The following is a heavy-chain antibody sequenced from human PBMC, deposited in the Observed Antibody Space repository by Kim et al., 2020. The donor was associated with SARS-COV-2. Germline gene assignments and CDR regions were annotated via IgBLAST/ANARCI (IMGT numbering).Heavy chain of an antibody. D-gene: IGHD3-3*01. Sequence: SETLSLTCTVSGGSISSGGYYWSWIRQHPGKGLEWIGYIFYSGSTYYNPSLKSRVTISVETSTNQFSLCLSSVTSADTAVYYCARATGITIFGVVVIGWFDPWGQGTLVTVSS. J-gene: IGHJ5*02. CDR2: IFYSGST. V-gene: IGHV4-31*03. CDR3: ARATGITIFGVVVIGWFDP. CDR1: GGSISSGGYY.